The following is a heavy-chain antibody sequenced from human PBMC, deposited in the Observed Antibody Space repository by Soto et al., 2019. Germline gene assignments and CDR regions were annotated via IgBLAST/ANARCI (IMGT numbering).Heavy chain of an antibody. V-gene: IGHV1-3*05. D-gene: IGHD6-13*01. CDR3: ARGHGVIAAAGIGWFDP. J-gene: IGHJ5*02. CDR1: GYTFTRYA. Sequence: QVQLVQSGAEEKKPGASVKVSCKASGYTFTRYAMHWVRQAPGQRLEWMGWINAGNGNTKYSQKFQGRVTITRGTSASRAYMQLSSLRSEDTAVYYCARGHGVIAAAGIGWFDPWGQGTLVTVSS. CDR2: INAGNGNT.